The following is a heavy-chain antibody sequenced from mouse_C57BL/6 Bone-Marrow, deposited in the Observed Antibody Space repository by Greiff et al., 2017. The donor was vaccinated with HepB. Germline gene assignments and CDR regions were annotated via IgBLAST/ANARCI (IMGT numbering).Heavy chain of an antibody. CDR2: IYPRSGNT. D-gene: IGHD2-12*01. Sequence: VQLQQSGAELARPGASVKLSCKASGYTFTSYGISWVKQRTGQGLEWIGEIYPRSGNTYYNEKFKGKATLTADKSSSTAYMELRSLTPEDSAVYFCARSGDYSRFAYWGQGTLVTVSA. CDR1: GYTFTSYG. V-gene: IGHV1-81*01. CDR3: ARSGDYSRFAY. J-gene: IGHJ3*01.